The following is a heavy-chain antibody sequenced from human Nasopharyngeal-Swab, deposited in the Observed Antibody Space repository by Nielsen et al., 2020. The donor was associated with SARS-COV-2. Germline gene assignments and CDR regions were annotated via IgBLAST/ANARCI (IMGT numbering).Heavy chain of an antibody. CDR2: IGPNSGGT. Sequence: ASVKVSCKASGYTFTAFSIHWVRQSPGQGLEWVGRIGPNSGGTPYAQRFRGRVTMTRDTSVATAYMELSDLRSDDTAVYYCARDSPASRGDYWGQGTLVTVSS. CDR1: GYTFTAFS. D-gene: IGHD5-24*01. J-gene: IGHJ4*02. V-gene: IGHV1-2*06. CDR3: ARDSPASRGDY.